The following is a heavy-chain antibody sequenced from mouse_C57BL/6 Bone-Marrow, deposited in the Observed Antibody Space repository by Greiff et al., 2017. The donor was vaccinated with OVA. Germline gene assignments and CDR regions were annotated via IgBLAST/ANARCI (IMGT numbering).Heavy chain of an antibody. CDR3: ARGNYYGSSYGYFDY. CDR1: GYTFTDYY. CDR2: INPNNGGT. Sequence: VQLQQSGPELVKPGASVKISCKASGYTFTDYYMNWVKQSHGKSLEWIGDINPNNGGTSYNQKFKGKATLTVDKSSSTAYMELRSLTSEDSAVYYCARGNYYGSSYGYFDYWGQGTTLTVSS. D-gene: IGHD1-1*01. J-gene: IGHJ2*01. V-gene: IGHV1-26*01.